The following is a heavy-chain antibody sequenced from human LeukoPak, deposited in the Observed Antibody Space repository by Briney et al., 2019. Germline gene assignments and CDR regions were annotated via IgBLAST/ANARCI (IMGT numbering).Heavy chain of an antibody. CDR3: VSENRITILRPAYGMDV. D-gene: IGHD3-10*01. CDR2: IFYSGST. CDR1: GVSISGSYYY. V-gene: IGHV4-39*07. J-gene: IGHJ6*02. Sequence: PSETLSLTCTVSGVSISGSYYYWAWIRQPPGKGLEWIGSIFYSGSTYYNPSLESRVTVSVDTSKNQFSLKLSSVTAADTAVYYCVSENRITILRPAYGMDVWGQGTTVTVSS.